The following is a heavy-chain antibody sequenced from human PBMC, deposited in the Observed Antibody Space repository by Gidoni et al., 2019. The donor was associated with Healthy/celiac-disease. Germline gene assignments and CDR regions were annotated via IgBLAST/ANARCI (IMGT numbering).Heavy chain of an antibody. Sequence: CGSSISSGSYYWSWIRQPAGKGLEWIGRIYTSGSTNYNPSLKSRVTISVDTSKNQFSLKLSSVTAADTAVYYCARELAPAARGRVWFDPWGQGTLVTVSS. V-gene: IGHV4-61*02. J-gene: IGHJ5*02. D-gene: IGHD2-2*01. CDR3: ARELAPAARGRVWFDP. CDR1: GSSISSGSYY. CDR2: IYTSGST.